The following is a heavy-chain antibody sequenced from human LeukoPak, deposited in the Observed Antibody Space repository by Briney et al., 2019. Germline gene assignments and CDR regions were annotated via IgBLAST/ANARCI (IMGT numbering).Heavy chain of an antibody. V-gene: IGHV4-61*02. CDR3: AKEVDKQWLVRISWFDP. D-gene: IGHD6-19*01. CDR2: IYTSGST. Sequence: KASQTLSLTCTVSGGSISSGSYYWSWIRQPAGKGLEWIGRIYTSGSTNYNPSLKSRVTISVDTSKNQFSLKLISVTAADTAVYYCAKEVDKQWLVRISWFDPWGQGTLVTVSS. CDR1: GGSISSGSYY. J-gene: IGHJ5*02.